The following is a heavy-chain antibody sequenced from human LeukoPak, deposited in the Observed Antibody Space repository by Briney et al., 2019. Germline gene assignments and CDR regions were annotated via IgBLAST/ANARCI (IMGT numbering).Heavy chain of an antibody. CDR1: GFTFSSHA. CDR3: ARGSYDIDY. V-gene: IGHV3-23*01. CDR2: ISGSGGST. Sequence: GGSLRLSCAASGFTFSSHAMSWVRQAPGKGLEWVSAISGSGGSTYYADSVKGRFTISRDNSKDSLYLQMNSLRVEDTAVYYCARGSYDIDYWGRGTLVTVSS. J-gene: IGHJ4*02. D-gene: IGHD1-26*01.